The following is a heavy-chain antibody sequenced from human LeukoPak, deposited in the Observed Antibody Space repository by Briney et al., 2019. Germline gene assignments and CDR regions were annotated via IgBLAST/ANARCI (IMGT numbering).Heavy chain of an antibody. J-gene: IGHJ3*02. V-gene: IGHV3-21*01. CDR2: ISSSSSYI. CDR1: GFTFSSYS. D-gene: IGHD2-15*01. CDR3: ARENVVVAASFDI. Sequence: PGGSLRLSCAASGFTFSSYSMNWVRQAPGKGLERVSSISSSSSYIYYADSVRGRFTISRDNAKNSLYLQMNSLRAEDTAVYYCARENVVVAASFDIWGQGTMVTVSS.